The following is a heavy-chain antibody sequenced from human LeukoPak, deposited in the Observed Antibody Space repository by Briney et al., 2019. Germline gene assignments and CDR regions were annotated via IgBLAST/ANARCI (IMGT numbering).Heavy chain of an antibody. CDR1: GGSISSSDSY. CDR3: ARVMAARREDLNWFDP. Sequence: PSETLSLTCTVSGGSISSSDSYWGWIRQPPGKGLEWIGSIYYSGNTYNPSLKSRVTISVDTSKNQFSLNLTSVNAAVTAVYYCARVMAARREDLNWFDPWGQGTLVTVSS. D-gene: IGHD6-6*01. V-gene: IGHV4-39*07. CDR2: IYYSGNT. J-gene: IGHJ5*02.